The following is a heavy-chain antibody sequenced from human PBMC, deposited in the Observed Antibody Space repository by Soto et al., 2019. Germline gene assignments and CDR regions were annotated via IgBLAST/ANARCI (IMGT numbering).Heavy chain of an antibody. CDR3: ASSYYYGSGSYYNEYYFDY. V-gene: IGHV4-30-2*01. J-gene: IGHJ4*02. CDR1: GGSISSGGYS. D-gene: IGHD3-10*01. Sequence: SETLSLTCAVSGGSISSGGYSWSWIRQPPGKGLEWIGYIYHSGSTYYNPSLKSRVTISVDRSKNQFSLKLSSVTAADAAVYYCASSYYYGSGSYYNEYYFDYWGQGTLVTVSS. CDR2: IYHSGST.